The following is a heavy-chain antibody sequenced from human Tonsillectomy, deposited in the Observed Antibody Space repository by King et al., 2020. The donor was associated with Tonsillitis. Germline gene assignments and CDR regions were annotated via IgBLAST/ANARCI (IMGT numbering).Heavy chain of an antibody. CDR3: ARPPGIAVAGSDY. D-gene: IGHD6-19*01. CDR1: GFTFSSYW. J-gene: IGHJ4*02. V-gene: IGHV3-7*03. CDR2: IKQDGSEK. Sequence: QLVQSGGGLVQPGGSLRLSCAASGFTFSSYWMSWVRQAPGKGLEWVANIKQDGSEKYYVDSVKGRFTISRDNAKNSLYLQMNSLRAEDTAVYYWARPPGIAVAGSDYWGQGTLVTVSS.